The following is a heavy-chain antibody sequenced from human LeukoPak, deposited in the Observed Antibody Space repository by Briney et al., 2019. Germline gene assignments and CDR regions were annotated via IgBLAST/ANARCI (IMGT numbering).Heavy chain of an antibody. V-gene: IGHV4-38-2*02. D-gene: IGHD3-10*01. J-gene: IGHJ3*02. CDR1: GHSIINSYY. CDR2: IYHSGAT. CDR3: ARSPAGHSGSYSDDAFDI. Sequence: SETLSLTCTVSGHSIINSYYWGWIRQPPGKGLEWIGSIYHSGATYYNPSLKSRITISIDTSKNLFSLTLNSVTAADTAVYYCARSPAGHSGSYSDDAFDIWGQGTMVTVSS.